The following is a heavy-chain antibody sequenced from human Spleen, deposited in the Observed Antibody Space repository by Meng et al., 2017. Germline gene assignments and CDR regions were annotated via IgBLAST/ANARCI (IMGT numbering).Heavy chain of an antibody. D-gene: IGHD4-17*01. CDR3: AKDHDADGVFDY. CDR1: GFTFDDYT. J-gene: IGHJ4*02. CDR2: ISWDGGST. Sequence: GESLKISCAASGFTFDDYTMHWVRQAPGKGLEWVSLISWDGGSTYYADSVKGRFTISRDNSKNSLYLQMNSLRTEDTALYYCAKDHDADGVFDYWGQGTRVTVSS. V-gene: IGHV3-43*01.